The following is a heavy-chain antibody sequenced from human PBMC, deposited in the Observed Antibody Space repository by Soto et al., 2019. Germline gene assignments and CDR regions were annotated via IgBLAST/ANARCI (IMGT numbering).Heavy chain of an antibody. CDR1: GFTFSSYG. Sequence: QVQLVESGGGVVQPGRSLRLSCAASGFTFSSYGMHWVRQAPGKGLEWVAVISYDGSNKYYADPVKGRFTISRENSKNTLYLQMNSLRAEDTAVYYCAKERYSSSSPDFDYWGQGTLVTVSS. CDR2: ISYDGSNK. V-gene: IGHV3-30*18. D-gene: IGHD6-6*01. CDR3: AKERYSSSSPDFDY. J-gene: IGHJ4*02.